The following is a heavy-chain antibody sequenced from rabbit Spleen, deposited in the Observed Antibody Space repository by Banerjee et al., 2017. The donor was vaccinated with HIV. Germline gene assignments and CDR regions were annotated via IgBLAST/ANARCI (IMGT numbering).Heavy chain of an antibody. V-gene: IGHV1S40*01. D-gene: IGHD1-1*01. J-gene: IGHJ4*01. Sequence: QSLEESGGDLVKPEGSLTLTCKASGIDFSSYFYMCWVRQAPGKGLDLIGCIYAGDGSTDYANWVNGRFTISKTSSTVDLKMTSLTAADTATYFCARDLTGVIGWNFGWWGPGTLVTVS. CDR1: GIDFSSYFY. CDR2: IYAGDGST. CDR3: ARDLTGVIGWNFGW.